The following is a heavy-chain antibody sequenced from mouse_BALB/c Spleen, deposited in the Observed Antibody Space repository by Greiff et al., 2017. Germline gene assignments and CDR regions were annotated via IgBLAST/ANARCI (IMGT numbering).Heavy chain of an antibody. CDR2: IYPGNSDT. J-gene: IGHJ2*01. D-gene: IGHD2-14*01. CDR1: GYSFTSYW. CDR3: TRTGGNYRYHFDY. Sequence: VQLKQSGTVLARPGASVKMSCKASGYSFTSYWMHWVKQRPGQGLEWIGAIYPGNSDTSYNQKFKGKAKLTAVTSASTAYMELSSLTNEDSAVYYCTRTGGNYRYHFDYWGQGTTLTVSS. V-gene: IGHV1-5*01.